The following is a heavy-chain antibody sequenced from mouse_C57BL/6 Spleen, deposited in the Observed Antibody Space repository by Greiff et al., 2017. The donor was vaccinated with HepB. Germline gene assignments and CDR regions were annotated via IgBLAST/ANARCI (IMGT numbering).Heavy chain of an antibody. CDR3: ACGYDAAGFAD. J-gene: IGHJ3*01. Sequence: VQLQQSVAELVRPGASVKLSCTASGFNIKNTYMHWVKQRPEQGLEWIGRIDPANGNTKYAPKFQGNATITADTSSNTAYLQLSRLTSEDTAIYCCACGYDAAGFADWGQGTLVTVSS. D-gene: IGHD2-2*01. V-gene: IGHV14-3*01. CDR1: GFNIKNTY. CDR2: IDPANGNT.